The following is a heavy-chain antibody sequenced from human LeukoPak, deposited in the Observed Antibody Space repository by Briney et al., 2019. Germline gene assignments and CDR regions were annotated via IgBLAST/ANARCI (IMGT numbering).Heavy chain of an antibody. CDR3: ARDTSWYCSSTSCYPDYYYYYMDV. CDR2: ISRSGTTI. J-gene: IGHJ6*03. Sequence: GGSLRLSCVASGFSFSSYNMNWVRQAPGKGLEWVSFISRSGTTIYYTDSVKGRFTISRDNAKNSMYLQMNGLRAEDTAVYYCARDTSWYCSSTSCYPDYYYYYMDVWGKGTTVTVSS. D-gene: IGHD2-2*01. CDR1: GFSFSSYN. V-gene: IGHV3-48*03.